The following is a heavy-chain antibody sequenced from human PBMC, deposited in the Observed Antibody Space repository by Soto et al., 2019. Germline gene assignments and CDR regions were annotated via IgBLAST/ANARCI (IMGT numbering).Heavy chain of an antibody. CDR2: LSYDGNYK. J-gene: IGHJ6*02. CDR1: GFTFSIFG. D-gene: IGHD3-10*01. CDR3: AKDHVQYGSGYFYGMDV. V-gene: IGHV3-30*18. Sequence: QEHLVQSGGGVVQPGGSLRLSCDASGFTFSIFGMHWVRQAPGKGLEWVAVLSYDGNYKYYADSVKGSVTISRDNYKNMLLLQMNSLRPDDTVLYYCAKDHVQYGSGYFYGMDVWGQGTAVTVSS.